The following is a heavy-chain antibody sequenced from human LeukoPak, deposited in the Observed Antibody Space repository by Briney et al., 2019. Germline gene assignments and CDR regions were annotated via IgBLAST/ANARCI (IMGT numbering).Heavy chain of an antibody. V-gene: IGHV3-64*02. D-gene: IGHD6-6*01. CDR3: AKDRASGYSSSAFDY. CDR2: LNDDGDRT. J-gene: IGHJ4*02. Sequence: GSLRLSCVASGFTFSKYSMHWVRQIPGKGLEYVSALNDDGDRTYYADSVKARFTISRDNSKNTLFLQMGSLRAEDMAVYYCAKDRASGYSSSAFDYWGQGTLVTVSS. CDR1: GFTFSKYS.